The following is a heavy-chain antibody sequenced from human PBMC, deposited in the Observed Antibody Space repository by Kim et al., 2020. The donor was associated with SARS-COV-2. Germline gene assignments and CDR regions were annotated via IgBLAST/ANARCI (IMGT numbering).Heavy chain of an antibody. Sequence: TYYTPTRKSRVTISVDTSKNQFSLKVSSVTAADTAVYYCARQPEANWFDPWGQGTLVTVSS. CDR3: ARQPEANWFDP. J-gene: IGHJ5*02. V-gene: IGHV4-39*01. CDR2: T.